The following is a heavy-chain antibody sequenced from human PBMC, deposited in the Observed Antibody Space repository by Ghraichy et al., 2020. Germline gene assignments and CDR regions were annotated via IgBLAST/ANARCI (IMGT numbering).Heavy chain of an antibody. J-gene: IGHJ4*02. CDR2: IYYSGST. Sequence: TLSLTCTVSGGSISSGGYYWSWIRQHPGKGLEWIGYIYYSGSTYYNPSLKSRVTISVDTSKNQFSLKLSSVTAADTAVYYCAREPYGFGPIDYWGQGTLVTVSS. CDR3: AREPYGFGPIDY. D-gene: IGHD3-3*01. V-gene: IGHV4-31*03. CDR1: GGSISSGGYY.